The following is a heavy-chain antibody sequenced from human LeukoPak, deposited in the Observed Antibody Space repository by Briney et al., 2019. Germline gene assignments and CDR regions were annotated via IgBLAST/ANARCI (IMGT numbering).Heavy chain of an antibody. CDR3: ARVTVGWFDP. J-gene: IGHJ5*02. D-gene: IGHD4-23*01. CDR2: IYTSGST. CDR1: GGSISSGSYY. V-gene: IGHV4-61*02. Sequence: SETLSLTCTVSGGSISSGSYYWSWIRQPAGKGLEWIGRIYTSGSTNYNPSLKSRVTISVDTSKNQFSLKLSSVTAADTAVYYCARVTVGWFDPWGQGTLVAVSS.